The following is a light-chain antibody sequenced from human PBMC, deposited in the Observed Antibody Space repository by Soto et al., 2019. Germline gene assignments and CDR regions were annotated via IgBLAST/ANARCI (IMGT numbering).Light chain of an antibody. J-gene: IGLJ3*02. CDR1: RYNIGSNT. Sequence: QSVLTQPPSASGTPGQRVTISCSGSRYNIGSNTVNWYQQVPGTAPRLLIHRDHQRPSGVPDRFSGSKSGTSASLAISGLQSEDEADYYCAARDDTLNGAVFGGGTKLTVL. CDR2: RDH. V-gene: IGLV1-44*01. CDR3: AARDDTLNGAV.